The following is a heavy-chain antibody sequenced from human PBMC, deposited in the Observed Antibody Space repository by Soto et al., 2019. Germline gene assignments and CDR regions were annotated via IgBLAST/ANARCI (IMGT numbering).Heavy chain of an antibody. D-gene: IGHD2-8*01. V-gene: IGHV3-21*01. CDR3: ASDCTNGVCHAYGMDV. CDR2: ISSSSSYI. CDR1: GFTFSSYS. Sequence: EVQLVESGGGPVKPGGSLRLSCAASGFTFSSYSMNWVRQAPGKGLEWVSSISSSSSYIYYADSVKGRFTISRDNAKNSLYLQMNSLRAEDTAVYYCASDCTNGVCHAYGMDVWGQGTTVTVSS. J-gene: IGHJ6*02.